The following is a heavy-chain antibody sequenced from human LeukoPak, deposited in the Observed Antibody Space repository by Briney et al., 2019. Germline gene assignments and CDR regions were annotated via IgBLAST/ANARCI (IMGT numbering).Heavy chain of an antibody. Sequence: GGSLRLSCAASGFTFSSYWMHWVRQAPGKGLVWVSRINTDGSSTTYADSVKGRFTISRDNAKNTLYLQMNSLRAEDTAVYYCARDQSGYSGYDWDYWGQGTLVTVSS. D-gene: IGHD5-12*01. J-gene: IGHJ4*02. CDR3: ARDQSGYSGYDWDY. CDR1: GFTFSSYW. CDR2: INTDGSST. V-gene: IGHV3-74*01.